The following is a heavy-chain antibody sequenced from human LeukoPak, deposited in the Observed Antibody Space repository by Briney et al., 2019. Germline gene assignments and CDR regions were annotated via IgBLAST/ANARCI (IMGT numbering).Heavy chain of an antibody. CDR1: GGTFSSYA. J-gene: IGHJ6*02. V-gene: IGHV1-69*13. CDR2: IIPIFGTA. Sequence: GASVKVSCKASGGTFSSYAISWVRQAPGQGLEWMGGIIPIFGTANYAQKFQGRVTITADESTSTAYMELSSLRSEDTAVYYCASPPPSAAITIFGESGYGMDVWGQGTTVTVSS. CDR3: ASPPPSAAITIFGESGYGMDV. D-gene: IGHD3-3*01.